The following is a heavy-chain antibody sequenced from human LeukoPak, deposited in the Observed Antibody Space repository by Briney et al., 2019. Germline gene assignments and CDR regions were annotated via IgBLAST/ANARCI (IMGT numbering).Heavy chain of an antibody. D-gene: IGHD3-3*01. V-gene: IGHV4-39*01. CDR3: ARLWGYDFWSGSLGAFDI. CDR2: IYYSGST. Sequence: KPSETLSLTCTVSGGSISSSSYYWGWIRQPPGKGLEWIGSIYYSGSTYHNPSLKSRVTISVDTSRNQFSLKLSSVTAADTAVYYCARLWGYDFWSGSLGAFDIWGQGTMVTVSS. J-gene: IGHJ3*02. CDR1: GGSISSSSYY.